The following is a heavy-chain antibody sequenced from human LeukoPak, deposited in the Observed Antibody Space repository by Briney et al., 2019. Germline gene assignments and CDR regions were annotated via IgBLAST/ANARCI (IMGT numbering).Heavy chain of an antibody. CDR1: GYTFTGYY. CDR3: ARLLFPTYYFDY. V-gene: IGHV1-2*02. Sequence: GASVKVSCKAPGYTFTGYYMHWVRQAPGQGLEWMGWINPNSGGTNYAQKFQGRVTMTRDTSISTAYMELSRLRSDDTAVYYCARLLFPTYYFDYWGQGTLVTVSS. J-gene: IGHJ4*02. CDR2: INPNSGGT. D-gene: IGHD2-15*01.